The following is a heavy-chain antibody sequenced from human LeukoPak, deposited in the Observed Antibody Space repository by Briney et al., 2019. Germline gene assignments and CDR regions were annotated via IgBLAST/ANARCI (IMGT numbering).Heavy chain of an antibody. CDR1: GFTFSSYW. Sequence: GGSLRLSCAASGFTFSSYWMHWVRHSPGKGLVWVSGINSDGSSTSYADSVKGRFTISRDNAKNTVYLQMNSLRAEDTAVYHCATSRTFDYWGQGTLVTVSS. V-gene: IGHV3-74*01. CDR2: INSDGSST. J-gene: IGHJ4*02. CDR3: ATSRTFDY.